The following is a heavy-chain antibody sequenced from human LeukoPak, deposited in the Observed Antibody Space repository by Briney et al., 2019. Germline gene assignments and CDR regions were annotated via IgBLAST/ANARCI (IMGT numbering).Heavy chain of an antibody. J-gene: IGHJ4*02. D-gene: IGHD5-12*01. CDR2: ISSSSDAI. Sequence: GGSLRLSCAASGFTFSTYGMNWVRQAPGKGPEWLSYISSSSDAIYYADSVRGRFTISRDNAKNPLYLQMNSLRDEDTAVYYCARAMRSGYDYWGQGTLVTVSS. CDR3: ARAMRSGYDY. CDR1: GFTFSTYG. V-gene: IGHV3-48*02.